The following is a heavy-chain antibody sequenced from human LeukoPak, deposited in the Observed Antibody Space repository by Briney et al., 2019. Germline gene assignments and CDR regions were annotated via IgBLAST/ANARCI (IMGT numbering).Heavy chain of an antibody. J-gene: IGHJ5*02. CDR3: ARLKEAVALNWFDP. CDR2: IYYSGST. CDR1: GGSISSYY. D-gene: IGHD6-19*01. Sequence: SETLSLTCTVSGGSISSYYWSWIRQPPGKGLEWIGYIYYSGSTNYNPSLKSRVTISVDTSKNQFSLELSSVTAADTAVYYCARLKEAVALNWFDPWGQGTLVTVSS. V-gene: IGHV4-59*01.